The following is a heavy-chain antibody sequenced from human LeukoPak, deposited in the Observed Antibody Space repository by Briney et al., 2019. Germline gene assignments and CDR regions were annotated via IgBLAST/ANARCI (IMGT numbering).Heavy chain of an antibody. J-gene: IGHJ4*02. V-gene: IGHV1-18*01. CDR1: GDPLTRQG. Sequence: GASVKVSCKASGDPLTRQGSSWVPQAPGQGLEWMGWISAYNGDTNYAQKIQGRVTMTTDTSTTTVYMELRSLRSDDTAMYYCARDHSAASPSYWGQGTLVTVSS. D-gene: IGHD6-13*01. CDR2: ISAYNGDT. CDR3: ARDHSAASPSY.